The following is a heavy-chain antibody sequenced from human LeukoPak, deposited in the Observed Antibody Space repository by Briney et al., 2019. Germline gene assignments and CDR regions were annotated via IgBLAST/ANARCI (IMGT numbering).Heavy chain of an antibody. CDR3: ARDVRNDVLVSPRYNWFDP. V-gene: IGHV1-69*04. Sequence: GASVKVSCKASGGTFSSYAISWVRQAPGQGLEWMGRIIPILGIANYAQKFQGRVTITADKSTGTAYMELSSLRSEDTAVYYCARDVRNDVLVSPRYNWFDPWGQGTLVTVSS. CDR1: GGTFSSYA. J-gene: IGHJ5*02. CDR2: IIPILGIA. D-gene: IGHD1-1*01.